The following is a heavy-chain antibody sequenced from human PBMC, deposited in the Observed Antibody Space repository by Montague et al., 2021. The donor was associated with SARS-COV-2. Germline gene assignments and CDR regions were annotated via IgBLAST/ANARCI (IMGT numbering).Heavy chain of an antibody. D-gene: IGHD3-22*01. Sequence: SETLSLTCAVYGGSFNGYYWSWIRQPPGKGLEWIGEINHSGSTNYNPSLKSRVTISVDTSKNQFSLKLSSVTAADTAVYYCARNPWYYYDSSGYYLDYWGQGTLVTVSS. V-gene: IGHV4-34*01. J-gene: IGHJ4*02. CDR3: ARNPWYYYDSSGYYLDY. CDR1: GGSFNGYY. CDR2: INHSGST.